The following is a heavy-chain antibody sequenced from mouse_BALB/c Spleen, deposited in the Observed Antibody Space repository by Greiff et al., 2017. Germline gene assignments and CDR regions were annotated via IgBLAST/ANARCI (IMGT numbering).Heavy chain of an antibody. D-gene: IGHD1-1*01. CDR2: ISDGGSYT. Sequence: EVNVVESGGGLVKPGGSLKLSCAASGFTFSDYYMYWVRQTPEKRLEWVATISDGGSYTYYPDSVKGRFTISRDNAKNNLYLQMSSLKSEDTAMYYCTRSYYYGSKDYAMDYWGQGTSVTVSS. J-gene: IGHJ4*01. CDR1: GFTFSDYY. CDR3: TRSYYYGSKDYAMDY. V-gene: IGHV5-4*02.